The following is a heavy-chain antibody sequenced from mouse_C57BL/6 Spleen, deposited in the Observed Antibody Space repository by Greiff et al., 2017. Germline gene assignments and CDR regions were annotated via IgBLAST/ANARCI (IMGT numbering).Heavy chain of an antibody. CDR3: TRRGPGTYFDV. CDR1: GYTFTDYE. V-gene: IGHV1-15*01. CDR2: IDPETGGT. D-gene: IGHD4-1*01. J-gene: IGHJ1*03. Sequence: QVQLQQSGAELVRPGASVTLSCKASGYTFTDYEMHWVKQTPVHGLEWIGAIDPETGGTAYHQKFKGKAILTADKSSSTASMELRSLTSEDSSVYYCTRRGPGTYFDVWGTGTTVTVSS.